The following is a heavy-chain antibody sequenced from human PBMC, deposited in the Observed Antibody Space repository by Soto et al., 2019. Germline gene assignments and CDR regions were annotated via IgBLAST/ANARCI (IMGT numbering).Heavy chain of an antibody. J-gene: IGHJ4*02. V-gene: IGHV3-21*01. CDR3: ARDLGYRSRSGCDS. Sequence: EVQLGESGGGLVKPGGSLRLSCAASGFTFSSYSMNLVRQAPGKGLEWVSSISSSSSYIYYADSVKGRFTICIDNAKNSLYLQMNSLRAEYTAVYYCARDLGYRSRSGCDSWRQGTLVTVSS. CDR2: ISSSSSYI. CDR1: GFTFSSYS. D-gene: IGHD6-13*01.